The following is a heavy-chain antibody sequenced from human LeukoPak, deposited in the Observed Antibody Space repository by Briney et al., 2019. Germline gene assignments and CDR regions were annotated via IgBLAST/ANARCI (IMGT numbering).Heavy chain of an antibody. D-gene: IGHD5-18*01. CDR1: GGSINNYF. Sequence: PSETLSLTCTVSGGSINNYFWSWIRQPAGKGLEWIGRIYSSGSTNYNPSLKSRVIMSVDTSKNQFSPMLNSVTAADTAVYYRAKGYTYGYFSYFDPWGQGTLVTVSS. CDR2: IYSSGST. CDR3: AKGYTYGYFSYFDP. V-gene: IGHV4-4*07. J-gene: IGHJ5*02.